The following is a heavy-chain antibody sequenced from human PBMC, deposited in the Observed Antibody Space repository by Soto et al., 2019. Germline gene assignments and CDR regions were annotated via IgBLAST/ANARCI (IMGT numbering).Heavy chain of an antibody. CDR3: AREDYYDSSGYLPVRYYFGMDV. CDR1: GYTFTNSG. CDR2: IGAYNGHT. Sequence: ASVKVSCKASGYTFTNSGISWVRQAPGQGLEWMGWIGAYNGHTKYAQKLQGRVTMTTDTSTSTAYMELRSLKSDDTAVYYCAREDYYDSSGYLPVRYYFGMDVWGQGTTVTVS. D-gene: IGHD3-22*01. J-gene: IGHJ6*02. V-gene: IGHV1-18*01.